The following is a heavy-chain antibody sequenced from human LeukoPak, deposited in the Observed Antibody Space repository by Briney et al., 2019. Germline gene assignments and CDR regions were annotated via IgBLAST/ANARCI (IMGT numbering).Heavy chain of an antibody. CDR1: GFTFAGYA. J-gene: IGHJ5*02. D-gene: IGHD3-10*01. CDR3: ARLLWFGESNNWFDP. Sequence: QPGGSLRLSCAASGFTFAGYAMTWVRQAPGKGLEWVSLISGSGGITYYADSVKGRSTISRDNSKNTLYLQMNSLRAEDTAVYYCARLLWFGESNNWFDPWGQGTLVTVSS. V-gene: IGHV3-23*01. CDR2: ISGSGGIT.